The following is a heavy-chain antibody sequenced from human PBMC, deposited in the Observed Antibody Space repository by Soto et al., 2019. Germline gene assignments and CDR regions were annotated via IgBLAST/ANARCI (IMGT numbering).Heavy chain of an antibody. Sequence: GGSLRLSCVASGFTFSTYWMTWVRQAPGKGLEWVANIKQDGSEKDYVDSVKGRFTISRDNGKRSVYLQMNSLRDEDTAVYYCARDALDCSSTSCHALSGMDVWGQGTTVTVSS. D-gene: IGHD2-2*01. CDR3: ARDALDCSSTSCHALSGMDV. J-gene: IGHJ6*02. CDR1: GFTFSTYW. V-gene: IGHV3-7*01. CDR2: IKQDGSEK.